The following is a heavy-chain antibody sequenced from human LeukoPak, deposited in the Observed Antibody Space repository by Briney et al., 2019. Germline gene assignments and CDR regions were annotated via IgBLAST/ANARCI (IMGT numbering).Heavy chain of an antibody. CDR1: GGTFSSYA. J-gene: IGHJ5*02. CDR3: ARDLEGWDYSPGNWFDP. Sequence: ASVKVSCKASGGTFSSYAISWVRQAPGQGLEWTGRIIPIFGTANYAQKFQGRVTITTDESTSTAYMELSSLRSEDTAVYYCARDLEGWDYSPGNWFDPWGQGTLVTVSS. D-gene: IGHD4-11*01. V-gene: IGHV1-69*05. CDR2: IIPIFGTA.